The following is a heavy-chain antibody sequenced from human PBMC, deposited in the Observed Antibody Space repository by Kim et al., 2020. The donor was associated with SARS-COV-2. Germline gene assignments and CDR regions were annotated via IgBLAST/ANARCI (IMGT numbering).Heavy chain of an antibody. CDR2: INHSGST. CDR1: GGSFSGYY. V-gene: IGHV4-34*01. D-gene: IGHD6-13*01. CDR3: ARGRGSSWYRDY. J-gene: IGHJ4*02. Sequence: SETLSLTCAVYGGSFSGYYWSWIRQPPGKGLEWIGEINHSGSTNYNPSLKSRVTISVDTSKNQFSLKLSSVTAADTAVYYCARGRGSSWYRDYWGQGTLVTLSS.